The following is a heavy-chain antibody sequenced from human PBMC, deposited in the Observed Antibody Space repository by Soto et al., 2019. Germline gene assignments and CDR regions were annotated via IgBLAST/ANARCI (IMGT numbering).Heavy chain of an antibody. CDR1: GYTFSSYY. D-gene: IGHD3-16*01. CDR2: INPSGGST. J-gene: IGHJ5*02. CDR3: ARGGGTPNWFDP. V-gene: IGHV1-46*01. Sequence: QVQLVQSGAEVRKPGASVKVSCKASGYTFSSYYIHWVRQAPGQGLEWMGIINPSGGSTTYAQKFQDRVTMTRDRSTTTVYMELSSLRSEDTAVYYCARGGGTPNWFDPWGQGTLVTVSS.